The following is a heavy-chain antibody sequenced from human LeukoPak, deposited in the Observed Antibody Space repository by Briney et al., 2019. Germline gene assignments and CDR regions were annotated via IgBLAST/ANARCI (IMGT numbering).Heavy chain of an antibody. CDR2: IYTSGST. CDR3: AGDASSSWYYYYYMDV. Sequence: SETLSLTCTVSGGSISSYYWSWIRQPAGKGLEWIGRIYTSGSTNYNPSLKSRVTMSVDTSKNQFSLKLSSVTAADTAVYYCAGDASSSWYYYYYMDVWGKGTTVTISS. CDR1: GGSISSYY. J-gene: IGHJ6*03. D-gene: IGHD6-13*01. V-gene: IGHV4-4*07.